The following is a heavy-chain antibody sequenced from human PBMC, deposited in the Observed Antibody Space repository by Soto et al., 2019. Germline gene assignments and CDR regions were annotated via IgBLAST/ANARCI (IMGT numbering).Heavy chain of an antibody. D-gene: IGHD3-22*01. CDR1: GYTFTSWG. CDR3: ASRGGGAYYYDSSGYSNDAFDI. Sequence: ASVKVSCKASGYTFTSWGISWLRQSPGQGLEWMGWISAYNGNTNYAQKLQGRVTMTTDTSTSTAYMELRSLRSDDTAVYYCASRGGGAYYYDSSGYSNDAFDIWGQGTMVTVSS. CDR2: ISAYNGNT. J-gene: IGHJ3*02. V-gene: IGHV1-18*01.